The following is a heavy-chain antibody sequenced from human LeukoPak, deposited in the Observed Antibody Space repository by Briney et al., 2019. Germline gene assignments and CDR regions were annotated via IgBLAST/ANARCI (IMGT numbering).Heavy chain of an antibody. CDR2: IDWDDDE. D-gene: IGHD6-13*01. V-gene: IGHV2-70*11. J-gene: IGHJ4*02. CDR1: GFSLSTSGMC. CDR3: ARIRSSSWTFMY. Sequence: RGSGPTLVNPTQTLTLTCTFSGFSLSTSGMCVSWIRQPPGKALEWLARIDWDDDEYYSTSLKTRLTISKDTSKNQVVLTMTNMDPVDTATYYCARIRSSSWTFMYWGQGTLVTVSS.